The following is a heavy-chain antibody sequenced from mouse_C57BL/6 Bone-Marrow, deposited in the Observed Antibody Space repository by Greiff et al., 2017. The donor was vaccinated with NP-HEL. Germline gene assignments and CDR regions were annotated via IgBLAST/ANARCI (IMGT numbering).Heavy chain of an antibody. CDR2: IRNKANGYTT. CDR1: GFTFTDYY. V-gene: IGHV7-3*01. D-gene: IGHD2-5*01. CDR3: ARSAYYSNPAWFAY. J-gene: IGHJ3*01. Sequence: EVMLVESGGGLVQPGGSLSLSCAASGFTFTDYYMSWVRQPPGKALEWLGFIRNKANGYTTEYSASVKGRFTISRDNSQSILYLQMNALRAEDSATYYCARSAYYSNPAWFAYWGQGTLVTVSA.